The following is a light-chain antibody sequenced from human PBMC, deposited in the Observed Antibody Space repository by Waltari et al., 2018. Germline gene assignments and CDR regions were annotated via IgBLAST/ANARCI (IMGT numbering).Light chain of an antibody. CDR1: QSLLHSNGYNY. J-gene: IGKJ1*01. CDR3: MQALQTPRT. Sequence: DIVMTQSPLSLPVTPGEPASISFRSSQSLLHSNGYNYLDWYLQEPGQSPQLLIYLGSNRASGVPDRFSGSGSGTDFTLKISRVEAEDVGVYYCMQALQTPRTFGQGTKVEIK. V-gene: IGKV2-28*01. CDR2: LGS.